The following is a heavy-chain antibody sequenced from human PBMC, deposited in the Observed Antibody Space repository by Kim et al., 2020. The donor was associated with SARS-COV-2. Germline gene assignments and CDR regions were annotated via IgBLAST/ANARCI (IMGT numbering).Heavy chain of an antibody. V-gene: IGHV3-64D*06. Sequence: GGSLRLSCSASGFTFSSYAMHWVRQAPGKGLEYVSAISSNGGSTYYADSVKGRFTISRDNSKNTLYLQMSSLRAEDTAVYYCVKDRGGYYYDSSGYYYGSAYWGQGTLVTVSS. CDR3: VKDRGGYYYDSSGYYYGSAY. CDR2: ISSNGGST. J-gene: IGHJ4*02. CDR1: GFTFSSYA. D-gene: IGHD3-22*01.